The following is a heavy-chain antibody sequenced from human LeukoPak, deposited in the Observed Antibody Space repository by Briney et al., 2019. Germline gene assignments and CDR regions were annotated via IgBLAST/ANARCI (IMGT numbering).Heavy chain of an antibody. V-gene: IGHV4-59*01. Sequence: SETLSLTCTVSGGPINPYYWLWIRQPPGRGREGIGYIYYSESTNYNPSLKSRVTISVDTSKNQFSLKLSSVTAADTAVYYCARDPSTNWFDPWGQGTLVTVSS. CDR3: ARDPSTNWFDP. J-gene: IGHJ5*02. CDR2: IYYSEST. D-gene: IGHD2-2*01. CDR1: GGPINPYY.